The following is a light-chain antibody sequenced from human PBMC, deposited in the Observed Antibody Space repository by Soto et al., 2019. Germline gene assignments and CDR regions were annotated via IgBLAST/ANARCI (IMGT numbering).Light chain of an antibody. CDR3: QKYDSAPLFT. CDR2: GAS. V-gene: IGKV1-17*03. J-gene: IGKJ3*01. Sequence: DIQMTQSPSAVSASVGDTVTVTCRASQGITTFLAWFRQRPGKVPERLIYGASSLQSGVPSRFSGGGSGTEFTVTISSLQPEDVATEYCQKYDSAPLFTFVPGPRVDVK. CDR1: QGITTF.